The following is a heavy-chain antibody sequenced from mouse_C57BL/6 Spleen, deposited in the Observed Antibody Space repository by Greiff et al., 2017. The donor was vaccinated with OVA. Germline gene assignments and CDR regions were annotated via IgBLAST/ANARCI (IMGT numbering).Heavy chain of an antibody. V-gene: IGHV1-64*01. Sequence: QVQLQQPGAELVKPGASVKLSCKASCYTFTSYWMHWVKQRPGQGLEWIGMIHPNSGSTNYNEKFKSKATLTVDKSSSTAYMQLHSLTSEDSAVYYCARSPFPITTVVGGGFAYWGQGTLVTVSA. CDR3: ARSPFPITTVVGGGFAY. J-gene: IGHJ3*01. CDR2: IHPNSGST. CDR1: CYTFTSYW. D-gene: IGHD1-1*01.